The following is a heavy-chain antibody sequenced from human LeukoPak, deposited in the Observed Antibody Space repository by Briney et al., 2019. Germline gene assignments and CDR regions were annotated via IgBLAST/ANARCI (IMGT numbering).Heavy chain of an antibody. CDR1: GFPFSGYA. J-gene: IGHJ4*02. CDR2: ISFDENNE. V-gene: IGHV3-30*04. CDR3: GKDFYDSTPLGVSIDS. Sequence: GGSLRLSCEASGFPFSGYAMHWVRQAPGKGLEWVALISFDENNEYYADSVKGRFTISRDKSKNTLYLQMHSLRVEDTAVYYCGKDFYDSTPLGVSIDSWGQGTLVTVSS. D-gene: IGHD3-22*01.